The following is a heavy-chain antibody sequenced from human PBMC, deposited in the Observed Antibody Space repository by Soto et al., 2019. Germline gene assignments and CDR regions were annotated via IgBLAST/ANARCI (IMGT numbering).Heavy chain of an antibody. V-gene: IGHV4-31*03. CDR3: ARAADWATLSFDY. CDR1: GGSISSGGYY. D-gene: IGHD3-9*01. Sequence: QVQLQESGPGLVKPSQTLSLTCTVSGGSISSGGYYWSWIRQHPGKGLEWIGYIYYSGSTYYNPSLQGRVTISVDTSKKQFSLKLGPVTAADTAVYYCARAADWATLSFDYWGQGTLVTVSS. CDR2: IYYSGST. J-gene: IGHJ4*02.